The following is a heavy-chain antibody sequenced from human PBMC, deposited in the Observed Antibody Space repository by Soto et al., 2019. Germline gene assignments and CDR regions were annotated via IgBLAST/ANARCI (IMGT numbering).Heavy chain of an antibody. D-gene: IGHD6-19*01. V-gene: IGHV4-34*01. CDR1: GGSFSGYY. CDR3: ARGPSSGWYGNWFDP. Sequence: SETLSLTCAVYGGSFSGYYWSWIRQPPGKGLEWIGEINHSGSTNYNPPLKSRVTISVDTSKNQFSLKLSSVTAADTAVYYCARGPSSGWYGNWFDPWGQGTLVTVSS. J-gene: IGHJ5*02. CDR2: INHSGST.